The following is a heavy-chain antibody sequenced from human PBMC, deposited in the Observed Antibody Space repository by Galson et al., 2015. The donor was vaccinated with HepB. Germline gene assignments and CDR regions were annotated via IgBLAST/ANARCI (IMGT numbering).Heavy chain of an antibody. D-gene: IGHD2-15*01. CDR3: ARLSRGGN. CDR1: GGSFSGYY. V-gene: IGHV4-34*01. CDR2: INHSGST. J-gene: IGHJ4*02. Sequence: LSLTCAVYGGSFSGYYWSWIRQPPGKGLEWIGEINHSGSTNYNPSLKSRVTISVDTSKNQFSLKLSSVTAADTAVYYCARLSRGGNWGQGTLVTVSS.